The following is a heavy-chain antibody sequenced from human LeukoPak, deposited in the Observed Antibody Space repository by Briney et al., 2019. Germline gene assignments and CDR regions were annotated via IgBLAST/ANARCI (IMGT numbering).Heavy chain of an antibody. J-gene: IGHJ4*02. Sequence: PGGSLRLSCAASGFTFDDYGMSWVRQAPGKGLEWVGRIKSKTDGGTTDYAAPVKGRFTISRDDSKNTLYLQMNSLKTEDTAVYYCTTAPLTYYFDYWGQGTLVTVSS. CDR3: TTAPLTYYFDY. CDR2: IKSKTDGGTT. D-gene: IGHD3-16*01. V-gene: IGHV3-15*01. CDR1: GFTFDDYG.